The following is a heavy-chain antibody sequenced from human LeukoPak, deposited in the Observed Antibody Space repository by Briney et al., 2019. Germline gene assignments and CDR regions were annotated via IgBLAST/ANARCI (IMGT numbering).Heavy chain of an antibody. CDR3: TRDPVAAGGMFRRGYYYYGMDV. D-gene: IGHD6-13*01. J-gene: IGHJ6*02. CDR1: GFTFGDYA. CDR2: IRSKVYGGTT. V-gene: IGHV3-49*04. Sequence: GGSQRLSCTASGFTFGDYAMSWVRQAPGKGLEWVGFIRSKVYGGTTEYAASVKGRFTISRDDSKSIAYLQMNSLKTEDTAVYYCTRDPVAAGGMFRRGYYYYGMDVWGQGTTVTVSS.